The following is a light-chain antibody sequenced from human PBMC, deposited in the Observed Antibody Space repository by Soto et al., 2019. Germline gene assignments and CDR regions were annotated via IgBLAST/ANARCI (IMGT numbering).Light chain of an antibody. CDR3: QHYNSYSEA. V-gene: IGKV1-5*03. J-gene: IGKJ1*01. Sequence: DIQMTQSPSTLSASVGDRVTITWRASQTISNWLAWYQQKPGKAPNLLIYKASTLKSGVPSRFSGSGSGTEFTLTISSLQPDDFATYYCQHYNSYSEAFGQGTKVDI. CDR2: KAS. CDR1: QTISNW.